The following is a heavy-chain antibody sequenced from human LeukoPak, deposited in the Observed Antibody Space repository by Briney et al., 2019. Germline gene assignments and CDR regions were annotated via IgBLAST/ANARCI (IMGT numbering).Heavy chain of an antibody. CDR1: GFIFSSYG. J-gene: IGHJ5*02. CDR3: AKDSKQLGVRGGWLDP. V-gene: IGHV3-30*02. CDR2: IRYDGSNK. Sequence: PGGSLRLSCAASGFIFSSYGMHWVRQAPGKGLEWAAFIRYDGSNKYYADSVKGRFTISRDNSKKTLYLQLDSLRVEDTVIYYCAKDSKQLGVRGGWLDPWGQGTLVTVSS. D-gene: IGHD3-10*01.